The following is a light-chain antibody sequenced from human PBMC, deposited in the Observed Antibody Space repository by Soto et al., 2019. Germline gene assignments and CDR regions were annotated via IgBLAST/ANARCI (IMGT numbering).Light chain of an antibody. Sequence: DIQMTQSPSTLSASVGDRVTITCRPSQTISTWLAWYQQRPGKAPKLLIYRASTLESGVPSRFGGSGSGTEFTLTISSLQPDDFATYYYQQYHHYPWTFGQGTKVDIK. CDR3: QQYHHYPWT. CDR2: RAS. J-gene: IGKJ1*01. V-gene: IGKV1-5*03. CDR1: QTISTW.